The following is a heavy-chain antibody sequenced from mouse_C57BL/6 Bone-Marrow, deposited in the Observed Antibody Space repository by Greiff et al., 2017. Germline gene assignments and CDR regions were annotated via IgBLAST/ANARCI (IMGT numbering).Heavy chain of an antibody. CDR2: IDPENGDT. Sequence: VHVKQSGAELVRPGASVKLSCTASGFNIKDDYMHWVKQRPEQGLEWIGWIDPENGDTESASKFQGTATITADTSSNTAYLQLSSLTSEDTAVYYCATLYYDDREDWGKGASVTVDS. CDR1: GFNIKDDY. J-gene: IGHJ4*01. D-gene: IGHD2-13*01. V-gene: IGHV14-4*01. CDR3: ATLYYDDRED.